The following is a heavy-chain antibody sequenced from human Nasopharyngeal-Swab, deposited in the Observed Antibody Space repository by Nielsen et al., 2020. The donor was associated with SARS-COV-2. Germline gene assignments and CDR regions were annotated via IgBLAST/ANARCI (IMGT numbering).Heavy chain of an antibody. V-gene: IGHV3-53*01. D-gene: IGHD6-13*01. CDR3: ARDLTAAGGYQYYGMDV. J-gene: IGHJ6*02. CDR1: GVTVSSNY. Sequence: GESLKISCAASGVTVSSNYMSYVRQAPGKGLEWVSVIYSGGSTYYADSVKGRFTISRDNSKNTLYLQMNSLRAEDTAVYYCARDLTAAGGYQYYGMDVWGQGTTVTVSS. CDR2: IYSGGST.